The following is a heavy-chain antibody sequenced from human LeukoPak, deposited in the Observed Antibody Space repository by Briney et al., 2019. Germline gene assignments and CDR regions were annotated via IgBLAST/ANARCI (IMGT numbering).Heavy chain of an antibody. CDR2: VYHSGST. J-gene: IGHJ4*02. V-gene: IGHV4-4*02. D-gene: IGHD5-24*01. CDR3: ARDLERDGYNYFDY. CDR1: GGSISSSYW. Sequence: SETLSLTCAVSGGSISSSYWWSWVRQPPGKGLEWIGEVYHSGSTNYYPSLKSRVTISVDTSKNQFSLKLSSVTAADTAVYYCARDLERDGYNYFDYWGQGTLVTVSS.